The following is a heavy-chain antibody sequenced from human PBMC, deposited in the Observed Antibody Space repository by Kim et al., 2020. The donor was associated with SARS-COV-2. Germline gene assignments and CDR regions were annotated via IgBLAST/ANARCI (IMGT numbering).Heavy chain of an antibody. CDR3: ARLASSSWYFDY. D-gene: IGHD6-13*01. CDR2: N. V-gene: IGHV3-7*01. J-gene: IGHJ4*02. Sequence: NYYVDSVKGRFNIARDKATNSLYLQMNSLRAEDTAVYYCARLASSSWYFDYWGQGTLVTVSA.